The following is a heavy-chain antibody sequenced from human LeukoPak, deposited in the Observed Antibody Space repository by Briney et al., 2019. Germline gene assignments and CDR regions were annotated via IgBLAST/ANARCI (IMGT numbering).Heavy chain of an antibody. V-gene: IGHV4-59*01. CDR1: GGSISSYY. J-gene: IGHJ4*02. Sequence: PSETLSLTCTVSGGSISSYYWSWIRQPPGKGLEWIGYIYYSGSTNYNPSLKSRVTISVDTSKNQFSLKLSSVTAADTAVYYCARVAYGGYVVGWGQGTLVTVSS. CDR2: IYYSGST. D-gene: IGHD4-17*01. CDR3: ARVAYGGYVVG.